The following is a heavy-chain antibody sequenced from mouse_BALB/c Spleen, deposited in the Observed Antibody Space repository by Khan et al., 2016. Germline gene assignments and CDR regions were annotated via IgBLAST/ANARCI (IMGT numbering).Heavy chain of an antibody. Sequence: QVQLKESGPGLVAPSQSLSITCTVSGFSLTGYGVNWVRQPPGKGLEWLGKIWGDGRTDYNSALKSRVSISKDNSKSQVFLKMNIRQTDDTANYYCSSDYDWFAYWGQGTLVIVSA. CDR3: SSDYDWFAY. CDR2: IWGDGRT. V-gene: IGHV2-6-7*01. CDR1: GFSLTGYG. D-gene: IGHD2-12*01. J-gene: IGHJ3*01.